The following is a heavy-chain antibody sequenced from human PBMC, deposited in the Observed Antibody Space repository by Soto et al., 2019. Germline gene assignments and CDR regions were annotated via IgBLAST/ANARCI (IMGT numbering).Heavy chain of an antibody. CDR3: ARHSLIISPLFALDF. CDR1: GYSFSFYW. Sequence: GESLKISCKASGYSFSFYWIGWVRQMPGKGLEWMAIMYPDDSDIRYSPSFRGHVTISVDKSISTAYLQWSSLKASDTANYFCARHSLIISPLFALDFWGQGTTVTVSS. J-gene: IGHJ6*02. CDR2: MYPDDSDI. D-gene: IGHD2-21*01. V-gene: IGHV5-51*01.